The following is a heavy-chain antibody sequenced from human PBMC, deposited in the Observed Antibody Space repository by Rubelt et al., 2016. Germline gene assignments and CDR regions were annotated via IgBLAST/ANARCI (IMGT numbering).Heavy chain of an antibody. CDR2: IQYTGSA. Sequence: QLQLQESGPGLVKPSETLSLTCTVSGGSVSSPSCYWGWIRQPPGKELEWLASIQYTGSAYYNPSLKSRVTISVDRSQNQLCRRGRYETAADVSVYYGARKTKYSNGHGMKDWGRGTTVIIAS. J-gene: IGHJ6*02. V-gene: IGHV4-39*07. CDR1: GGSVSSPSCY. CDR3: ARKTKYSNGHGMKD. D-gene: IGHD6-25*01.